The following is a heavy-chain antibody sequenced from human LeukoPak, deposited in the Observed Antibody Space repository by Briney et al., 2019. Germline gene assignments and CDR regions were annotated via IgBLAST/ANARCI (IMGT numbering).Heavy chain of an antibody. CDR3: ARDPLSVTGTNERYDYYGFDV. CDR1: GFTVSSYY. D-gene: IGHD6-19*01. J-gene: IGHJ6*02. CDR2: IYSGGST. V-gene: IGHV3-53*01. Sequence: GGSLRLSCAASGFTVSSYYMSWVRQAPGKGLEWLLIIYSGGSTYYADSVKGRFTISRDDSKNTLYLQMNSLRPEDTAVYYCARDPLSVTGTNERYDYYGFDVWGQGTTVTVSS.